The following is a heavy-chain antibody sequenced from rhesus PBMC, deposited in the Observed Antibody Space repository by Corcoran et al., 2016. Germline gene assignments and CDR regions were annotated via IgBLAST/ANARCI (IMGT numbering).Heavy chain of an antibody. CDR1: GYSFTSYW. Sequence: EVQLVQSGAEVKRPGESLKISCKTSGYSFTSYWISWVRQMPGKGLEWMGAIDPSDSDTRYTPSVQGQVAISADKSISTAYLQCSRLKASDTATYYCAKGGIAAAGSYFDYGRQGVLVTVSS. CDR3: AKGGIAAAGSYFDY. J-gene: IGHJ4*01. D-gene: IGHD6-25*01. CDR2: IDPSDSDT. V-gene: IGHV5-20*01.